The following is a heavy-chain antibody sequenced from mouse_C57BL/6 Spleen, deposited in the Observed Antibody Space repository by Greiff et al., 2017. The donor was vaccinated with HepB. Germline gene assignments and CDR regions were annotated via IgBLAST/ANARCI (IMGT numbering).Heavy chain of an antibody. D-gene: IGHD1-1*01. J-gene: IGHJ2*01. CDR1: GYSFTDYN. CDR2: INPNYGTT. Sequence: EVKLVESGPELVKPGASVKISCKASGYSFTDYNMNWVKQSNGKSLEWIGVINPNYGTTSYNQKFKGKATLTVDQSSSTAYMQLNSLTSEDSAVYYCARKGNYGSYFDYWGQGTTLTVSS. CDR3: ARKGNYGSYFDY. V-gene: IGHV1-39*01.